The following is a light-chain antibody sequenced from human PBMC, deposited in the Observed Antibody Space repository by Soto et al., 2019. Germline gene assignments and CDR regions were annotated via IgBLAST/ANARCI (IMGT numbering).Light chain of an antibody. CDR2: DAS. V-gene: IGKV3-20*01. J-gene: IGKJ1*01. CDR1: QSVSNKY. Sequence: EIVFTQSPGTLSLSPGERATLSCRASQSVSNKYLAWHQQKPGQAPRLLIYDASSRATGIPDRFSGSGSGTDFTLTISRLEPEDFAVYYCQQYGSSPKTFGQGTKVDIK. CDR3: QQYGSSPKT.